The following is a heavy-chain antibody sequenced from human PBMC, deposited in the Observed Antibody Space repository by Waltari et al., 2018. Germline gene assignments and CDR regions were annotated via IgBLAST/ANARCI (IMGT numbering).Heavy chain of an antibody. Sequence: QAQLVQSGPEVKKPGASVRLSCKASGYWFTNYGIGWVRQAPGQGLEWMGWISPYNGDTNYAQNLQGRVTVTAYTSTGTAHMDLRSLKSEDTAVYYCVRESSGWFAMDVWGQGTTVTVSS. D-gene: IGHD6-19*01. CDR2: ISPYNGDT. V-gene: IGHV1-18*04. CDR3: VRESSGWFAMDV. CDR1: GYWFTNYG. J-gene: IGHJ6*02.